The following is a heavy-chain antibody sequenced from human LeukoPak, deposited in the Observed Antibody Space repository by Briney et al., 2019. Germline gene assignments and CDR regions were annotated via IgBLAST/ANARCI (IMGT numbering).Heavy chain of an antibody. CDR1: GFTFSSYS. J-gene: IGHJ4*02. CDR3: ARDWSIAARPRFDY. Sequence: GGSLRLSCAASGFTFSSYSMNWVRQAPGKGLEGVSSISSSSSYIYYADSVKGRFTISRDNAKNSLYLQMNSLRAEDTAVYYCARDWSIAARPRFDYWGQGTLVTVSS. V-gene: IGHV3-21*01. D-gene: IGHD6-6*01. CDR2: ISSSSSYI.